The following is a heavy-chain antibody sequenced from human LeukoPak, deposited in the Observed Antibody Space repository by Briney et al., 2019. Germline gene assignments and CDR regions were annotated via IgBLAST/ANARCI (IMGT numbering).Heavy chain of an antibody. Sequence: TGGSLRLSCAASGFTFSSYSMSWVRQAPGKGLEWVSGINWNGGSTGYADSVKGRFTISRDNAKNSLYLQMNSLRAEDTALYYCARVSGYSSGWYFDYWGQGTLVTVSS. CDR1: GFTFSSYS. J-gene: IGHJ4*02. CDR3: ARVSGYSSGWYFDY. CDR2: INWNGGST. D-gene: IGHD6-19*01. V-gene: IGHV3-20*04.